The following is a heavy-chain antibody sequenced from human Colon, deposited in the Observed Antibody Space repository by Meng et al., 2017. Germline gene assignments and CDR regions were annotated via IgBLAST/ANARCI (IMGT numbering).Heavy chain of an antibody. V-gene: IGHV3-7*01. CDR2: MNQDGSVK. Sequence: EVQLVGSGGGLVQPGGSLRLSCAGSGLTFSNSWMAWLRQAPGKGLELVANMNQDGSVKNYVDSVKGRFAISRDNAKNSLYLQLNSLRAEDTALYYCARDPAYGAYDIWGQGTMVTVSS. J-gene: IGHJ3*02. CDR1: GLTFSNSW. D-gene: IGHD2-21*01. CDR3: ARDPAYGAYDI.